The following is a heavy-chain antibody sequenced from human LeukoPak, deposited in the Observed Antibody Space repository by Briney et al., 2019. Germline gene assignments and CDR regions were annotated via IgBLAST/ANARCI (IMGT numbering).Heavy chain of an antibody. CDR1: GFTFSNYW. CDR3: ARSRGVDY. CDR2: IKPDVGEK. V-gene: IGHV3-7*01. Sequence: GGSLRLSCAASGFTFSNYWLSWVRQAPGKGLEWVANIKPDVGEKFYVDSVKGRFTISRDNAKSSLFLQMDSLRAEDTAVYYCARSRGVDYWGQGTLVTVSS. J-gene: IGHJ4*02. D-gene: IGHD3-10*01.